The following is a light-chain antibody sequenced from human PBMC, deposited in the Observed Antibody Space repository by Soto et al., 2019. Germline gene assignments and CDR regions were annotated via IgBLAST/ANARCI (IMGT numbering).Light chain of an antibody. V-gene: IGKV3-20*01. J-gene: IGKJ1*01. Sequence: EIVLTQSPGTLSLSPGERATLSCRASQSVTGSYLAWYQQKPGQAPRLLIYGASSRATGIPDRFSGSGSATDFTLTISRLEPEDFAVYYCQHYDSSPRTFGQGTKVEIK. CDR3: QHYDSSPRT. CDR2: GAS. CDR1: QSVTGSY.